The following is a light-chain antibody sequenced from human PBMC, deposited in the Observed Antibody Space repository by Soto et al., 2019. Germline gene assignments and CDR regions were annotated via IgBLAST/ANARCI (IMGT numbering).Light chain of an antibody. Sequence: DIQMTQSPSTLSASVGDRVTITCRASQSISSWLAWYQQKPGQAPKLLIYEASSLGSGVPSRFSGSGSETEYTLTITSLQPDDFATDYCQQYSSNPYTFGQGTKLEIK. V-gene: IGKV1-5*03. CDR3: QQYSSNPYT. CDR1: QSISSW. J-gene: IGKJ2*01. CDR2: EAS.